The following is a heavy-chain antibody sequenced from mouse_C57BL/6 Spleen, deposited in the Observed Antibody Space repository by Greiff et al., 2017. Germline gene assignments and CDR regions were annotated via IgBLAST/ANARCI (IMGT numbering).Heavy chain of an antibody. Sequence: EVMLVESGGGLVKPGGSLKLSCAASGFTFSSYTMSWVRQTPEKRLEWVATISGGGGNTYYPDSVKGRFTISRDNAKNTLYLQMSSLRSEDTALYYCARQGEPSGPAWFAYWGQGTLVTVSA. D-gene: IGHD3-1*01. V-gene: IGHV5-9*01. CDR1: GFTFSSYT. J-gene: IGHJ3*01. CDR3: ARQGEPSGPAWFAY. CDR2: ISGGGGNT.